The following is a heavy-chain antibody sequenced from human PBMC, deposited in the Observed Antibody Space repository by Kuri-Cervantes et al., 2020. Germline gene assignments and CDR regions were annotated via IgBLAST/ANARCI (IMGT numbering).Heavy chain of an antibody. CDR1: GFTFSSYE. Sequence: GESLKISCAASGFTFSSYEMNWVRQAPGKGLEWVSSISGSGDKTYYADSVKGRFTISRDNSKNTLYLQMNSLRAEDTAVYYCAKGGSYDILTGYRHYYTFNTMDVWGQGTTVAVSS. CDR3: AKGGSYDILTGYRHYYTFNTMDV. J-gene: IGHJ6*02. D-gene: IGHD3-9*01. V-gene: IGHV3-23*01. CDR2: ISGSGDKT.